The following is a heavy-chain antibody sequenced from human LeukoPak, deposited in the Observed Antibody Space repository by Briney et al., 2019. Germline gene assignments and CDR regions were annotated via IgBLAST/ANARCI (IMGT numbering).Heavy chain of an antibody. D-gene: IGHD6-6*01. V-gene: IGHV4-39*07. CDR1: GGSISSSSYY. J-gene: IGHJ3*02. CDR3: ARDLIAARVGDAFDI. CDR2: IYYSGST. Sequence: PSETLSLTCTVSGGSISSSSYYWGWIRQPPGKGLEWIGSIYYSGSTYYNPSLKSQVTISVDTSKNQFSLKLSSVAAADTAVYYCARDLIAARVGDAFDIWGQGTMVTVSS.